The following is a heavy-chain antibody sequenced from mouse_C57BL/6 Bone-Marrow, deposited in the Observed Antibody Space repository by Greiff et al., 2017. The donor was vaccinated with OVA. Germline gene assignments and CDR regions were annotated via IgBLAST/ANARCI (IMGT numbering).Heavy chain of an antibody. CDR3: ARLNGSSLYYAMDY. D-gene: IGHD1-1*01. CDR2: IYPYNGVS. CDR1: GYSFTGHY. J-gene: IGHJ4*01. V-gene: IGHV1-31*01. Sequence: EVQLQQSGPELVKPGASVKISCKASGYSFTGHYMHWVKQSHGNILDWIGYIYPYNGVSSYNQKFKGKATLTVDKSSSTAYMELRSLTSEDSAVYYCARLNGSSLYYAMDYWGQGTSVTVSS.